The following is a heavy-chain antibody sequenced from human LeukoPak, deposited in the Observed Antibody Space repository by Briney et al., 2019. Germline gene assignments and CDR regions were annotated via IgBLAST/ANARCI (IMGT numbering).Heavy chain of an antibody. D-gene: IGHD3-22*01. Sequence: EASVTVSCKASGYTFTGYYMHWVRQAPGQGLEWMGWINPNSGGTNYAQKFQGRVTITRDTSISTAYMELSRLRSDDTAVYYCARSVGPYYDSSGYYLGYWGQGTLVTVSS. V-gene: IGHV1-2*02. CDR3: ARSVGPYYDSSGYYLGY. CDR2: INPNSGGT. J-gene: IGHJ4*02. CDR1: GYTFTGYY.